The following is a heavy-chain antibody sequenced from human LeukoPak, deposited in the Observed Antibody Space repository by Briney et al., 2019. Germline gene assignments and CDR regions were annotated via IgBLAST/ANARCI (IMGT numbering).Heavy chain of an antibody. CDR3: ARGGGYCSTTSCYTGILRGWFDP. V-gene: IGHV1-18*01. Sequence: GASVKVSCKASGYTFNSYGISWVRQAPGQGLEWMGWINAYNGNTNYAQKLQGRVTMTTDTSMSTAYMELRSLRSDDTAVYYCARGGGYCSTTSCYTGILRGWFDPWGQGTLVTVSS. D-gene: IGHD2-2*02. CDR2: INAYNGNT. CDR1: GYTFNSYG. J-gene: IGHJ5*02.